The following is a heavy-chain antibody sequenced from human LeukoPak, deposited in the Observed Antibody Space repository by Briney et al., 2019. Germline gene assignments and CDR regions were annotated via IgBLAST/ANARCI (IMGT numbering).Heavy chain of an antibody. CDR2: ISAGGGST. D-gene: IGHD3-10*01. V-gene: IGHV3-23*01. CDR3: AKEKYYGSD. Sequence: GGSLRLSCTASGFTFSSYAMSWVRQAPGKGLEWVSSISAGGGSTNYADSVKGRFTISRENPKNTLYLQMNSLRAEDTAVYYCAKEKYYGSDWGQGTLVTVSS. CDR1: GFTFSSYA. J-gene: IGHJ4*02.